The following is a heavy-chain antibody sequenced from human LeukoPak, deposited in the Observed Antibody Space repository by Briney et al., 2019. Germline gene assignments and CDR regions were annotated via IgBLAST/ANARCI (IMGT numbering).Heavy chain of an antibody. V-gene: IGHV3-15*01. D-gene: IGHD5-24*01. CDR1: GFTFSNAW. CDR2: IKSKTDDGTT. J-gene: IGHJ4*02. Sequence: PGGSLRLSCAASGFTFSNAWMSWVRQAPGKGLEWVARIKSKTDDGTTDYVAPVKGRFTISRDDSKNTLYLQMNSLKTEDTAFYYCTTRISRDGYNWAYDYWGQGTLVTVSS. CDR3: TTRISRDGYNWAYDY.